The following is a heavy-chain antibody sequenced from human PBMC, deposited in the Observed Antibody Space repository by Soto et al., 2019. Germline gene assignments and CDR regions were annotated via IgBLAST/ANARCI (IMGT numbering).Heavy chain of an antibody. J-gene: IGHJ4*02. CDR1: GGTFSSYA. D-gene: IGHD5-18*01. CDR3: ARDPRLRGYSYGLFDY. CDR2: IIPIFGTP. Sequence: SVKVSCKASGGTFSSYAISWVRQAPGQGLEWMGGIIPIFGTPKYAQKFQGRVTMTTDTSTSTAYMELRSLRSDDTAVYYCARDPRLRGYSYGLFDYWGQGTLVTVSS. V-gene: IGHV1-69*05.